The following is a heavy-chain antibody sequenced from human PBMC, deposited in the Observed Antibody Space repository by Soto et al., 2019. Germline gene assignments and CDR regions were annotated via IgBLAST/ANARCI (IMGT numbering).Heavy chain of an antibody. CDR3: ARYRLEYLGDSGYDWPLEV. CDR1: GFTFNADW. Sequence: PWGSLRLSCAASGFTFNADWMSWFRQAPGKGLEWVANIKEDGSERYYVDSVKGRFTISRDNAKKSLELQMNSLRAEDTAVYYCARYRLEYLGDSGYDWPLEVWGKGTMVTVAS. D-gene: IGHD5-12*01. V-gene: IGHV3-7*03. CDR2: IKEDGSER. J-gene: IGHJ4*02.